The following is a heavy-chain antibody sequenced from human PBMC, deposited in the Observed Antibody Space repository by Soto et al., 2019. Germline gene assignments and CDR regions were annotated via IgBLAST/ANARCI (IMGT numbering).Heavy chain of an antibody. V-gene: IGHV1-3*01. J-gene: IGHJ5*02. D-gene: IGHD6-13*01. CDR2: INAGNGNT. Sequence: ASVKVSCKASGYTFTSYAMHWVRQAPGQRLEWMGWINAGNGNTKYSQKFQGRVTITRDTSASTAYMELSSLRSEDTAAYYCARDLGLASSSWYDNWFDPWGQGTLVTVSS. CDR3: ARDLGLASSSWYDNWFDP. CDR1: GYTFTSYA.